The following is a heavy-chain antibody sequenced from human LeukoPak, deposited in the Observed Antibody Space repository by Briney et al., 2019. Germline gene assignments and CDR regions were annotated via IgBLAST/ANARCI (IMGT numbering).Heavy chain of an antibody. CDR2: INPNSGGT. Sequence: ASVTVSFKASVYTFTCYYMHWVRQAPGQGLEWMGWINPNSGGTNYAQKFQGRVTMTRDTSISTAYMELSRLRSDDTAVYYCARGAYSSSAWFDPWGQGTLVTVSS. D-gene: IGHD6-6*01. V-gene: IGHV1-2*02. J-gene: IGHJ5*02. CDR1: VYTFTCYY. CDR3: ARGAYSSSAWFDP.